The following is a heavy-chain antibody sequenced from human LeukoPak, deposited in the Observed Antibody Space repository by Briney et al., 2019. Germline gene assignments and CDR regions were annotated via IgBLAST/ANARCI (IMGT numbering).Heavy chain of an antibody. CDR2: IYYSGST. CDR3: ARSPYYGDYLTAFDY. Sequence: SETLSLTCTVSGGSISSYYWSWIRQPPGKGLEWIGYIYYSGSTNYNPSLKSRVTISVDTSKNQFSLKLSSVTAADTAVYYCARSPYYGDYLTAFDYWGQGTLVTVSS. CDR1: GGSISSYY. V-gene: IGHV4-59*01. J-gene: IGHJ4*02. D-gene: IGHD4-17*01.